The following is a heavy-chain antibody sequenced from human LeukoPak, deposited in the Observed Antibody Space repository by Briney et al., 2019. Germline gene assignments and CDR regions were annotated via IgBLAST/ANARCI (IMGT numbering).Heavy chain of an antibody. Sequence: GASVKVSCRASGGTFSSYTISWVRQAPGQGLEWMGRIIPILGIANYAQKFQGRVTITADKSTSTAYMELSSLRSEDTAVYYCASELRSSTSGPWGQGTLVTVSS. D-gene: IGHD2-2*01. V-gene: IGHV1-69*02. CDR1: GGTFSSYT. CDR3: ASELRSSTSGP. J-gene: IGHJ5*02. CDR2: IIPILGIA.